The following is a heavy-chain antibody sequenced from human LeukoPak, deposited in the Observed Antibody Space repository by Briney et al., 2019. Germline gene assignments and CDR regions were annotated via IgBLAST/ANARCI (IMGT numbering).Heavy chain of an antibody. CDR2: INWNGGST. CDR1: GFTFDDYG. V-gene: IGHV3-20*04. D-gene: IGHD3-3*01. J-gene: IGHJ4*02. Sequence: AGGSLRLSCAASGFTFDDYGMSWVRQAPGKGLEWVSGINWNGGSTGYADPVKGRFTISRDNAKNSLYLQMNSLRAEDTALYYCARGLRFLEWSFIDYWGQGTLVTVSS. CDR3: ARGLRFLEWSFIDY.